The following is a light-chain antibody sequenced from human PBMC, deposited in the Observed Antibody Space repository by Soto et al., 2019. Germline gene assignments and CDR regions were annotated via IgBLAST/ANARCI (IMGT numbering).Light chain of an antibody. V-gene: IGKV3-11*01. Sequence: VLRQSPATLSLSQGERATLSCRASQSIHTSLAWYQQKPGQPPRLVVYDSTLRANGVPDRFGGSRSGTEFTLTINNLEPEDFAVYYCQQRNVWPPITFGQGTRPDI. CDR1: QSIHTS. CDR2: DST. J-gene: IGKJ5*01. CDR3: QQRNVWPPIT.